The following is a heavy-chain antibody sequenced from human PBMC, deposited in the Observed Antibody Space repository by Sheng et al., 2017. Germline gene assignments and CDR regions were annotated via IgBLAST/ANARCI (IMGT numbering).Heavy chain of an antibody. V-gene: IGHV3-23*01. CDR3: AKRYSSSSYYSFGMDV. CDR1: GFTFSSYA. D-gene: IGHD6-6*01. Sequence: EVQLLESGGGLVQPGGSLRLSCAASGFTFSSYAMSWVRQAPGKGLEWVSAISTSGRSTYYADSVKGRFTVSRDSSKNTVSLQMNSLRGEDTAVYYCAKRYSSSSYYSFGMDVWGPGTRVTVSS. CDR2: ISTSGRST. J-gene: IGHJ6*02.